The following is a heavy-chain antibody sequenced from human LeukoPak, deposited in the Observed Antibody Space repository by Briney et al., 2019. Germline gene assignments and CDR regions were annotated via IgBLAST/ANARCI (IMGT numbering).Heavy chain of an antibody. D-gene: IGHD3-10*01. CDR2: ISNSGGST. CDR1: GFTFSSYA. Sequence: GGSLRLSCAASGFTFSSYAMSWVRQAPGKGLEWVSGISNSGGSTYYADSVKGRFTISRDNSKNTLFLQMDSLRAEDTAVYYCAKGARNGVSMVRGVIGGWGQETLVTVSS. V-gene: IGHV3-23*01. CDR3: AKGARNGVSMVRGVIGG. J-gene: IGHJ4*02.